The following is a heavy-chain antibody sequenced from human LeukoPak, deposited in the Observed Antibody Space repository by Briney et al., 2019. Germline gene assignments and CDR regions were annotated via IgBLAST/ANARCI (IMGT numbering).Heavy chain of an antibody. CDR1: GFTFSSYA. CDR2: ISSSGSTI. J-gene: IGHJ6*04. D-gene: IGHD3-10*02. CDR3: AELGMTMSGGV. Sequence: GGSLRLSCAASGFTFSSYAMSWVRQAPGGGLEWVSYISSSGSTIYYADSVKGRFSISRDNAKNSLYLQMHSLRPEDTAVYYCAELGMTMSGGVWRKGATVTISS. V-gene: IGHV3-48*03.